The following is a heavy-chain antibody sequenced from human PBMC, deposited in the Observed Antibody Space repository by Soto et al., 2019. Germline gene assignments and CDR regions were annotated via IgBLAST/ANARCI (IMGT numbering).Heavy chain of an antibody. CDR2: IYASRAT. CDR3: ARSHSFDGSIYHYYFDF. D-gene: IGHD3-3*02. J-gene: IGHJ4*02. CDR1: GGSLGRFF. V-gene: IGHV4-59*01. Sequence: SETLSPTRTVSGGSLGRFFLCWIWPPPGGTLEWIGYIYASRATTYNPSLESRITMSVDIPNNEFSLDLTSVTAADTAVYYCARSHSFDGSIYHYYFDFWGQGTLVTVSS.